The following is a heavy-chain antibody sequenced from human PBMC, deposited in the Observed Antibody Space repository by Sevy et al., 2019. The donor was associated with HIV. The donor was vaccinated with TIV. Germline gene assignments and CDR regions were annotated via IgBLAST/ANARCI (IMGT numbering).Heavy chain of an antibody. CDR1: GGSISTYY. CDR3: ARDSSGVYCSDGSCYSGSFDI. Sequence: SETLSLTCSVSGGSISTYYWSWIRQPPGKGLEWIGYIYHSGSTNYNPSLKSRVTISADTCKNQFSLKLSSVTAPDTAVYYCARDSSGVYCSDGSCYSGSFDIWGQGTMVTVSS. J-gene: IGHJ3*02. V-gene: IGHV4-59*01. CDR2: IYHSGST. D-gene: IGHD2-15*01.